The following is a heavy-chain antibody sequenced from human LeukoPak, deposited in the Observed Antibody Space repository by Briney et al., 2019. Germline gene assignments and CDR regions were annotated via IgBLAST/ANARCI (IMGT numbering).Heavy chain of an antibody. J-gene: IGHJ4*02. V-gene: IGHV3-74*01. CDR1: GFTFSSYW. CDR2: INSDGSST. D-gene: IGHD6-13*01. Sequence: GGSLRLSCAASGFTFSSYWMHWVRQAPGKGLVWVSRINSDGSSTSYADSVKGRFTISRDNAKNTLYLQMNRLRAEDTDVYYCATEGIAAAGIYWGQGTLVTVSS. CDR3: ATEGIAAAGIY.